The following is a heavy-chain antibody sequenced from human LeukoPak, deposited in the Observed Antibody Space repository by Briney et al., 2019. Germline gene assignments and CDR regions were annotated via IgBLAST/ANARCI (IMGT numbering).Heavy chain of an antibody. CDR2: IYYSGST. J-gene: IGHJ5*02. CDR3: ARDDNYYDSSGSLYNWFDP. D-gene: IGHD3-22*01. Sequence: SSETLSLTCTVSGDSSSSSDYYWGWIRQPPGKGLEWIGYIYYSGSTNYNPSLKSRVTISVDTSKNQFSLKLSSVTAADTAAYYCARDDNYYDSSGSLYNWFDPWGQGTLVTVSS. CDR1: GDSSSSSDYY. V-gene: IGHV4-61*08.